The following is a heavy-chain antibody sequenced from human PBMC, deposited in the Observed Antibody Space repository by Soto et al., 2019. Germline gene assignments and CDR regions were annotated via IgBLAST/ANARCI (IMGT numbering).Heavy chain of an antibody. D-gene: IGHD3-10*01. Sequence: DVQVVESGGGLVQPGESLRLSCAASGFTLSSFDMHWVRQATGKGLEWVSGIASAGDTFYAGSVKGRFTISRDTANNSLYLEMNSLRAEDTAVYYCTRTLYHSGSYFGQETLVTVSS. CDR1: GFTLSSFD. CDR3: TRTLYHSGSY. V-gene: IGHV3-13*01. J-gene: IGHJ4*02. CDR2: IASAGDT.